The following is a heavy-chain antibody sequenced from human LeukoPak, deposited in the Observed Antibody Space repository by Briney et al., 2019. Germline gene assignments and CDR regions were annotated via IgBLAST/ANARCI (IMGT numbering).Heavy chain of an antibody. CDR1: GGSISSYY. J-gene: IGHJ4*02. D-gene: IGHD3-10*01. CDR3: ARAKWFGELCYFDY. CDR2: IYYSGST. V-gene: IGHV4-59*01. Sequence: PSETLSLTCTVSGGSISSYYWSWIRQPPGKGLEGIGYIYYSGSTNYNPSLKSRVTLSVDTSKNQFSLKLSSVTAADTAVYYCARAKWFGELCYFDYWGQGTLVTVSS.